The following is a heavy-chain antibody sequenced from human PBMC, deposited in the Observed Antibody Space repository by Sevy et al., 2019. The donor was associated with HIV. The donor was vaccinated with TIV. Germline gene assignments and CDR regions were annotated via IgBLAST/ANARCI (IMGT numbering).Heavy chain of an antibody. CDR3: ARGPRLLVVVVAATPGIANYGMDV. J-gene: IGHJ6*02. CDR2: INPNSGGT. D-gene: IGHD2-15*01. Sequence: ASVKVSCKASGYTFTGYYMHWVRQAPGQGLEWMGWINPNSGGTNYAQKFQGRVTMTRDTSISTAYMELSRLRSDDTAVYYCARGPRLLVVVVAATPGIANYGMDVWGQGTTVTVSS. V-gene: IGHV1-2*02. CDR1: GYTFTGYY.